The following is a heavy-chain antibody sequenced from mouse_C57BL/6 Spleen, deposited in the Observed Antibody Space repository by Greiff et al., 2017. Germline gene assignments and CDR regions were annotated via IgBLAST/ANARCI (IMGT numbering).Heavy chain of an antibody. J-gene: IGHJ4*01. CDR2: IYPRSGNT. V-gene: IGHV1-81*01. CDR3: ARGPYYGSSYVDAMDY. Sequence: VQLQESGAELARPGASVKLSCKASGYTFTSYGISWVKQRTGQGLEWIGEIYPRSGNTYYNEKFKGKATLTADKSSSTAYMELRSLTSEDSAVYFCARGPYYGSSYVDAMDYWGQGTSVTVSS. D-gene: IGHD1-1*01. CDR1: GYTFTSYG.